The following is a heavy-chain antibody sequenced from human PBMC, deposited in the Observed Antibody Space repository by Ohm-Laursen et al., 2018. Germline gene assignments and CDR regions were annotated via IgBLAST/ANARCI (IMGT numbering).Heavy chain of an antibody. CDR3: ARGAVAGSFDY. J-gene: IGHJ4*02. D-gene: IGHD6-19*01. Sequence: TLSLTCAVYGGSFSGYYWSWIRQPPGKGLEWIGEINHSGSTNYNPSLKSRVTISVDTSKNQFSLKLSSVTAADTAVYYCARGAVAGSFDYWGQGTLVTVSS. V-gene: IGHV4-34*01. CDR1: GGSFSGYY. CDR2: INHSGST.